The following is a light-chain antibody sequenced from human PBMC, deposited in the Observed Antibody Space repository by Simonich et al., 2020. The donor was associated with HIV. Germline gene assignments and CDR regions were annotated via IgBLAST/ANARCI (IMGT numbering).Light chain of an antibody. J-gene: IGKJ1*01. V-gene: IGKV4-1*01. CDR3: QQYYSTPPT. Sequence: DIVMTQSPDSLAVSLGERATINCKSSQRVLYSSNNKNYLAWYQQKPGHPPNLLIYWASTRESGVPDRFSASGSGTDFTLTISSLQAEDVAIYYCQQYYSTPPTFGQGTKVEIK. CDR1: QRVLYSSNNKNY. CDR2: WAS.